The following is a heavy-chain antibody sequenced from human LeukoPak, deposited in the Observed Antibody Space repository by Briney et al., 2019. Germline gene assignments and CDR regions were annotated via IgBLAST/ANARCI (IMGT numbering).Heavy chain of an antibody. D-gene: IGHD1-1*01. Sequence: GGSLRLSCAASGFTFSSYAMHWVRQAPGKGLEWVAVISYDGSNKYYADSVKGRFTISRDNSKNTLYLQMNSLRAEDTAVYYCAREQLDGDYFDYWGQETLVTVSS. CDR3: AREQLDGDYFDY. V-gene: IGHV3-30*04. J-gene: IGHJ4*02. CDR1: GFTFSSYA. CDR2: ISYDGSNK.